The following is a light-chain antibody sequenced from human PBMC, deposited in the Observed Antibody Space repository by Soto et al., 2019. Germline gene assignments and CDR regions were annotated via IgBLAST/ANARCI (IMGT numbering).Light chain of an antibody. J-gene: IGKJ4*01. CDR3: QQYYSYPHP. Sequence: AIRMTQSPSSFSASTGDRVTITCRASQGISSYLAWYQQKPGKAPKLLIYAASTLQSGVPSRFSGSGSGTDFTLTISCLQSEDFATYYCQQYYSYPHPVGGGTKVDSK. CDR2: AAS. CDR1: QGISSY. V-gene: IGKV1-8*01.